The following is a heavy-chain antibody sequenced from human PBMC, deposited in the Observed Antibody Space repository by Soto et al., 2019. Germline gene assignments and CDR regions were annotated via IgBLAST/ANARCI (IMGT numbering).Heavy chain of an antibody. CDR2: IKSKTDGGTA. V-gene: IGHV3-15*01. D-gene: IGHD3-3*01. CDR1: GFTFNNAW. J-gene: IGHJ4*02. CDR3: TTVYDFWSGRLDY. Sequence: PGGSLRLSCAVSGFTFNNAWMSWVRQAPGKGLEWVGRIKSKTDGGTADYAAPVKGRFTISRDDSKNTLYLQMNSLKTEDTGVYYCTTVYDFWSGRLDYWGQGTPVTVSS.